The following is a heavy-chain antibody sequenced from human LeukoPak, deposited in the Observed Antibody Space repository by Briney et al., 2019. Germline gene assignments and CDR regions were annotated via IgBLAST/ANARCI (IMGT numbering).Heavy chain of an antibody. D-gene: IGHD4-17*01. CDR1: GGSISSGDYY. V-gene: IGHV4-30-4*01. CDR2: IYYSGST. J-gene: IGHJ6*02. CDR3: ARAYRRDYSFYYYYGMDV. Sequence: PSQTLSLTCTVSGGSISSGDYYWSWIRQPPGEGLECIGYIYYSGSTYYNPSLKSRVTISVDTSKNQFSLKLSSVTAADTAVYYCARAYRRDYSFYYYYGMDVWGQGTTVTVSS.